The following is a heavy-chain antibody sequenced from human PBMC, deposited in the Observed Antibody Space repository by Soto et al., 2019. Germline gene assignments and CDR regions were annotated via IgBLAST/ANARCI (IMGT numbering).Heavy chain of an antibody. V-gene: IGHV5-51*03. CDR3: ARVRGCSGGTCYPFDY. D-gene: IGHD2-15*01. J-gene: IGHJ4*02. CDR1: GYTFSSYW. Sequence: EVQLVQSGAEVKKPGESLRISCKGSGYTFSSYWIAWVRQMPGKGLEWMGIIYPGDSETRITPSFQGQVTISAVKSINTAYLQWSSLRASDTAIYYCARVRGCSGGTCYPFDYCGQGTLVTVSS. CDR2: IYPGDSET.